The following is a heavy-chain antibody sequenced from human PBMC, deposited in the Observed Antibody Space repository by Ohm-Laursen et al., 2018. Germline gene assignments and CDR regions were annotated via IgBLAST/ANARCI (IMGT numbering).Heavy chain of an antibody. CDR3: ARVTMVTSGPYWYFDL. CDR2: INPNSGGT. D-gene: IGHD2-21*02. CDR1: GGTFSSYA. J-gene: IGHJ2*01. V-gene: IGHV1-2*02. Sequence: ASVKVSCKASGGTFSSYAISWVRQAPGQGLEWMGWINPNSGGTDYAQKFQGRVTMTRDTSINTAYMELSRLTSDDTAIYSCARVTMVTSGPYWYFDLWGRGTLVTVSS.